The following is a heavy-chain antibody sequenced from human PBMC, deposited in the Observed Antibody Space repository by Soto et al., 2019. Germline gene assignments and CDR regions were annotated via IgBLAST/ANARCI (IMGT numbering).Heavy chain of an antibody. V-gene: IGHV3-9*01. J-gene: IGHJ3*02. CDR3: AKDTYYDFWSGYYDAFDI. CDR1: GFTFDDYA. D-gene: IGHD3-3*01. CDR2: ISWNSGSI. Sequence: GGSLRLSWAASGFTFDDYAMHWVRQAPGKGLEWVSGISWNSGSIGYADSVKGRFTISRDNAKNSLYLQMNSLRAEDTALYYCAKDTYYDFWSGYYDAFDIWGQGTMVTVSS.